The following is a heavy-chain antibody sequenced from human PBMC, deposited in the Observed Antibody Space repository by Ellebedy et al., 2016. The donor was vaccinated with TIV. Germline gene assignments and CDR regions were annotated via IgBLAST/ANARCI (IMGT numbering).Heavy chain of an antibody. CDR1: GFTFSNYA. D-gene: IGHD4-17*01. CDR2: ISDDGSNT. V-gene: IGHV3-30-3*01. Sequence: PGGSLRLSCAASGFTFSNYAMHWVRQAPGKGLEWVSLISDDGSNTDYADSVKGRFTISRDNSKNTVYLHMNSLRAEDTAVYYCVRDSRVTTSYNYYGLDVWGQGTTVTVSS. J-gene: IGHJ6*02. CDR3: VRDSRVTTSYNYYGLDV.